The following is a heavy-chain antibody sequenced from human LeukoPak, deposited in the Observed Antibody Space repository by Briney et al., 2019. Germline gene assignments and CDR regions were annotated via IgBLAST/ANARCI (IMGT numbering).Heavy chain of an antibody. V-gene: IGHV6-1*01. D-gene: IGHD6-19*01. J-gene: IGHJ4*02. CDR2: TYYRSKWYN. CDR1: GDSVSSNSAG. CDR3: ARGWLGSGLDY. Sequence: SQTLSLTCAISGDSVSSNSAGWNWIRQSPSRGLEWLGRTYYRSKWYNDDAVSVKSRITINPDTAKNQFSLLLNSVTPEDTAVYYCARGWLGSGLDYWGQGTLVTVSS.